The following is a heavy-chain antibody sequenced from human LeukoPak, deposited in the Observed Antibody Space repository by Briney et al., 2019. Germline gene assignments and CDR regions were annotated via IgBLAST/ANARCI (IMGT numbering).Heavy chain of an antibody. D-gene: IGHD3-16*01. CDR3: AGSYDYVWGSYNY. CDR1: GFTFSSYA. J-gene: IGHJ4*02. CDR2: ISGSGGST. Sequence: PGGSPRLSRAASGFTFSSYAMSWVRQAPGKGLEWVSAISGSGGSTYYADSVKGRFTISRDNAKNSLYLQMNSLRAEDTAVYYCAGSYDYVWGSYNYWGQGTLVTVSS. V-gene: IGHV3-23*01.